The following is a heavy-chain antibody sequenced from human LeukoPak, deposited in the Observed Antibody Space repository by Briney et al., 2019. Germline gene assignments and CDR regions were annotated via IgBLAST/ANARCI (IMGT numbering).Heavy chain of an antibody. Sequence: GGSLRLSCAASGFTFSSYGMHWVRQAPGKGLEWVAVISYDGSNKYYADSVKGRFTISRDNSKNTLYLQMNSLRAEDTAVYYCAKDAAAAGTFDYWGQGTLVTVPS. J-gene: IGHJ4*02. CDR2: ISYDGSNK. D-gene: IGHD6-13*01. CDR3: AKDAAAAGTFDY. CDR1: GFTFSSYG. V-gene: IGHV3-30*18.